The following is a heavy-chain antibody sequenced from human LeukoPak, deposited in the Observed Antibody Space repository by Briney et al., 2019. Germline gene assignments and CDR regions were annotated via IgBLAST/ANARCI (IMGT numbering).Heavy chain of an antibody. Sequence: PGGSLRLSCTVSGFTVSSNSMSWVRQAPGKGLEWVSFIYSGGNTHYSDSVKGRFTISRDNSKNTLYLQMNSLRAEDTAVYYCAKRYSGSYYSGDYWGQGTLVTVSS. J-gene: IGHJ4*02. D-gene: IGHD1-26*01. CDR2: IYSGGNT. CDR3: AKRYSGSYYSGDY. CDR1: GFTVSSNS. V-gene: IGHV3-53*01.